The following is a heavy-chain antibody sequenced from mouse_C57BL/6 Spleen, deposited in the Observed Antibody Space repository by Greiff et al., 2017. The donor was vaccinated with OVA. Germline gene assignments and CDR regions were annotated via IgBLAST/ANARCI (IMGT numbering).Heavy chain of an antibody. Sequence: QVQLQQPGAELVRPGSSVKLSCKASGSTFTSYWMHWVKQRPIQGLDWIGNIDPSDSETHYNQKFKDKATLTVDKSSSTAYMQLSSLTSEDSAVYYCARRGIDYYGNHFDYWGQGTTLTVSS. D-gene: IGHD1-1*01. CDR1: GSTFTSYW. J-gene: IGHJ2*01. V-gene: IGHV1-52*01. CDR3: ARRGIDYYGNHFDY. CDR2: IDPSDSET.